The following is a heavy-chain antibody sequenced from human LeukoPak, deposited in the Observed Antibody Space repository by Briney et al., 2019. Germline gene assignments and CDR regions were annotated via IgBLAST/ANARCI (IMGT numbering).Heavy chain of an antibody. J-gene: IGHJ2*01. CDR1: GFTFSSYS. CDR3: ARTGIDWYFDL. V-gene: IGHV3-48*01. CDR2: ISSSSSTI. Sequence: QSGGSLRLSCAAPGFTFSSYSINWVRQAPGKGLEWVSYISSSSSTISYADSVKGRFTISRDNSKNTLYLQMNSLRAEDTAVYYCARTGIDWYFDLWGRGTLVTVSS. D-gene: IGHD3-10*01.